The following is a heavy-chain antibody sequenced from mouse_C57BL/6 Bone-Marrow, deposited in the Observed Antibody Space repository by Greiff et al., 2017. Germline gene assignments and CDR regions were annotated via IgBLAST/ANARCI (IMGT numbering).Heavy chain of an antibody. J-gene: IGHJ2*01. D-gene: IGHD2-4*01. CDR3: ARDYDYAFYFDY. CDR2: IDPSDSYT. Sequence: QVQLQQPGAELVRPGTSVKLSCKASGYTFTSYWMHWVKQRPGQGLEWIGVIDPSDSYTNYNQKFKGKATLTVDTYSSTAYMQLSSLTSEDSAVYYCARDYDYAFYFDYWGQGTTLTVSS. CDR1: GYTFTSYW. V-gene: IGHV1-59*01.